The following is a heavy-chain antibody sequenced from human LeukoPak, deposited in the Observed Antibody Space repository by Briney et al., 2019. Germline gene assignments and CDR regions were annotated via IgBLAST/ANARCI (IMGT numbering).Heavy chain of an antibody. CDR2: MDGNSGKT. D-gene: IGHD3-22*01. Sequence: ASVKVSCKTSGYTFTSYDINWVRQVTGQGLEWVGGMDGNSGKTAYAQKFLGRVTISRNTSISTAHMELSSLRAEDTGVYYCARLYYYASSGYDALDIWGQGTMVAVSS. J-gene: IGHJ3*02. V-gene: IGHV1-8*01. CDR3: ARLYYYASSGYDALDI. CDR1: GYTFTSYD.